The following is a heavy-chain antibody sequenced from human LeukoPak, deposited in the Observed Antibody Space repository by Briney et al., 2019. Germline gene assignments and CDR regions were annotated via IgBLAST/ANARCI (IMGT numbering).Heavy chain of an antibody. CDR1: GGSFSGYY. V-gene: IGHV4-34*01. D-gene: IGHD6-13*01. Sequence: SETLSLTCAVYGGSFSGYYWSWIRQPPGKGLEWIGEINHSGSTNYNPSLKSRVTISVDTSKNQFSLKLSSVTAADTAVYYCARLPRSSSWYGSSTDYWGQGTLVTVSS. CDR3: ARLPRSSSWYGSSTDY. CDR2: INHSGST. J-gene: IGHJ4*02.